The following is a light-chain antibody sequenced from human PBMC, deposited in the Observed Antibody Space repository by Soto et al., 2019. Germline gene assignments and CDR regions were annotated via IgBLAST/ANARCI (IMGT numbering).Light chain of an antibody. Sequence: DIQMTQSPSSLSASVGDRVTITCQASQDIKKFLSWFQQKPGKAPKLLIYDASRLQSGVPSRFSGSGGGTDFTLSISSVQPEDFATYFCQQSYMDPITFGQGTRLEIK. V-gene: IGKV1-39*01. CDR1: QDIKKF. J-gene: IGKJ5*01. CDR3: QQSYMDPIT. CDR2: DAS.